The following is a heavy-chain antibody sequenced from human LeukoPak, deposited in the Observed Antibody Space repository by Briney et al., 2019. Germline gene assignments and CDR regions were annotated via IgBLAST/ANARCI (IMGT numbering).Heavy chain of an antibody. Sequence: GGSLRLSCTASGFTSSGYSMNWIRRAPGKGLEWVSSFGTRSTSVYHAGSVKGRFAISRDNAKNSLYLQMNSLRAEDTALYYCAREVSEGFDFWGQGTLVTVSS. CDR2: FGTRSTSV. CDR3: AREVSEGFDF. D-gene: IGHD3-22*01. CDR1: GFTSSGYS. V-gene: IGHV3-21*01. J-gene: IGHJ4*02.